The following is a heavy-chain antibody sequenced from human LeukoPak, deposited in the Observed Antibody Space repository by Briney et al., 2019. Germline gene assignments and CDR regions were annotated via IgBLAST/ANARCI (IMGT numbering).Heavy chain of an antibody. Sequence: ASVKVSCKASGYTFTGYYMHWVRQAPGQGLEWMGWINPNSGGTNYAQKFQGRVTMTRDTSISTAYMELSRLRSDDTAVYYCARDSSDYGGNEEWGQGTLVTVSS. CDR1: GYTFTGYY. V-gene: IGHV1-2*02. J-gene: IGHJ4*02. CDR2: INPNSGGT. D-gene: IGHD4-23*01. CDR3: ARDSSDYGGNEE.